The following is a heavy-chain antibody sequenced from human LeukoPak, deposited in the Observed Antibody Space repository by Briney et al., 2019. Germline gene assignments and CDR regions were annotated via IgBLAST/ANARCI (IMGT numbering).Heavy chain of an antibody. V-gene: IGHV4-30-4*01. Sequence: SETLSLTCTVSGGSISSGDYYWSWIRQPPGKGLEWIGYIYYSGSTYYNPSLKSRVTISVDTSKNQFSLKLSSVTAADTAVYYCAKDSGTVAVGLVIHWGQGTLVTVSS. D-gene: IGHD6-19*01. CDR1: GGSISSGDYY. CDR2: IYYSGST. J-gene: IGHJ4*02. CDR3: AKDSGTVAVGLVIH.